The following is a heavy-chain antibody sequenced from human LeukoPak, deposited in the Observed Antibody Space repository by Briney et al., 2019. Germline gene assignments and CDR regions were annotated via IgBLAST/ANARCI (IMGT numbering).Heavy chain of an antibody. Sequence: PSQTLSLICAVSGGSISSGGYPWSWIRQPPGKGLEWIGYIYNSASTYYNPSLKSRVTISADRSRNQFSLKLSSVTAADTAVYYCARDPLRGYNDPFDYWGQGTLVTVSS. D-gene: IGHD6-25*01. CDR1: GGSISSGGYP. CDR2: IYNSAST. J-gene: IGHJ4*02. V-gene: IGHV4-30-2*01. CDR3: ARDPLRGYNDPFDY.